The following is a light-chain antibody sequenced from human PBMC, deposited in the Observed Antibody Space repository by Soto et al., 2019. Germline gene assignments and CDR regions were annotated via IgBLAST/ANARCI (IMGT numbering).Light chain of an antibody. J-gene: IGKJ1*01. Sequence: EIGMSQSPSTLSVSQGERATLSCRASQSVSSNLAWYQQKPGQAPRLLIYGASTRATGIPARFSGSGSGTEFTLTISILQSEDFAVYYCQQYNNWPPKTFGQGTKV. CDR1: QSVSSN. CDR2: GAS. V-gene: IGKV3-15*01. CDR3: QQYNNWPPKT.